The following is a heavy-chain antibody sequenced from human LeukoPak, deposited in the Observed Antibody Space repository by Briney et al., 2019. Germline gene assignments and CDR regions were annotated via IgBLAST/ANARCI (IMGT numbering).Heavy chain of an antibody. CDR3: ARGAYGGNHRDAFDI. CDR2: ISSSSSTI. Sequence: GGSLRLSCAASRFTFSDYYMSWIRQAPGKGLEWVSYISSSSSTIYYADSVKGRFTISRDNAKNSLYLQMNSLRAEDTAVYYCARGAYGGNHRDAFDIWGQGTMVTVSS. D-gene: IGHD4-23*01. V-gene: IGHV3-11*04. J-gene: IGHJ3*02. CDR1: RFTFSDYY.